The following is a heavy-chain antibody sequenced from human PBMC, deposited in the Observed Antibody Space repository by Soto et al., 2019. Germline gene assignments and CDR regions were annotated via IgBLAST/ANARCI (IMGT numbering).Heavy chain of an antibody. D-gene: IGHD6-13*01. CDR3: ARVRERQLEAYNWFDP. Sequence: QVQLVQSGAEVKKPGASVKVSCKASGYTFTSYGISWVRQAPGQGLEWMGWISAYNGNTNYAQKLQGRVTMTTDTSTSTAYMALRRLRSDDTAGYYWARVRERQLEAYNWFDPWGQGTLVTVSS. CDR2: ISAYNGNT. J-gene: IGHJ5*02. CDR1: GYTFTSYG. V-gene: IGHV1-18*01.